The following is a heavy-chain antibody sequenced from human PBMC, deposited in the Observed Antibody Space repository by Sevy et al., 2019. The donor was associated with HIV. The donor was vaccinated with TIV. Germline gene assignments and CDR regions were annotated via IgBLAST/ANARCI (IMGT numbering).Heavy chain of an antibody. D-gene: IGHD3-22*01. V-gene: IGHV3-9*01. J-gene: IGHJ4*02. CDR1: GFTFDDYA. CDR3: AKDIGYYYDSSGYAFGY. CDR2: ISWNSGSI. Sequence: GGSLRLSCVASGFTFDDYAMHWVRQAPGKGLEWVSGISWNSGSIGYADSVKGRFTIPRDNAKNSLYLQMNSLRAEDTALYYCAKDIGYYYDSSGYAFGYWGQGTLVTVSS.